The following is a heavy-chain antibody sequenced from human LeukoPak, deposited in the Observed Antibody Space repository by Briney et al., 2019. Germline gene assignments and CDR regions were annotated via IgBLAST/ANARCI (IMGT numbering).Heavy chain of an antibody. D-gene: IGHD1-1*01. V-gene: IGHV1-18*04. Sequence: ASVMVSCKASGYSFTSFGISWVRQAPGQGLEWIGWISGYNGDANYARSLQGRITMTRDTSTSTAYMELRSLRSDDTAVYYCARDLVKIQVNYFDLWGQGTLVTVSS. CDR2: ISGYNGDA. J-gene: IGHJ4*02. CDR3: ARDLVKIQVNYFDL. CDR1: GYSFTSFG.